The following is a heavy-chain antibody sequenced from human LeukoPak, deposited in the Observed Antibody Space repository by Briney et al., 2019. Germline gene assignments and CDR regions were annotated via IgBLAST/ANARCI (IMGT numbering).Heavy chain of an antibody. J-gene: IGHJ4*02. V-gene: IGHV3-30*04. CDR1: GFTFSSYA. Sequence: GRSLRLSCAASGFTFSSYAMHWVRQAPGKGLEWVAVISYDGSNKYYADSVKGRFTISRDNSENTLYLQMNSLRAEDTAVYYCASWRYFDWLSYFDYWGQGTLVTVSS. CDR2: ISYDGSNK. D-gene: IGHD3-9*01. CDR3: ASWRYFDWLSYFDY.